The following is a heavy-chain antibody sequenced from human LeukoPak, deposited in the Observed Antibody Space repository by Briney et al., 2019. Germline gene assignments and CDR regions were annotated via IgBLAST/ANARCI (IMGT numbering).Heavy chain of an antibody. CDR3: ARYYGGNIDY. Sequence: SETLSLTCTVSGGSISSYYWSWIRQPPGKGLEWIGYIYYSGSTNYNPSLKSRVTISVDTSKNQFSLKLSSVTAADTAMYYCARYYGGNIDYWGQGTLVTVSS. CDR2: IYYSGST. V-gene: IGHV4-59*01. D-gene: IGHD4-23*01. CDR1: GGSISSYY. J-gene: IGHJ4*02.